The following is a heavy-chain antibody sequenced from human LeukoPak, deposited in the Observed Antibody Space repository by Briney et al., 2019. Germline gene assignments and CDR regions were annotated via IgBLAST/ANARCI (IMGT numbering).Heavy chain of an antibody. CDR1: GGSISSYY. CDR3: ARAAYSSGWYALSDYYGMDV. V-gene: IGHV4-59*01. J-gene: IGHJ6*02. Sequence: SETLSITCTVSGGSISSYYLSWIRQPPGKGLEWIGYIYYSGSTNYNPSLKSRVTISVDTSKNQFSLKLSSVTAADTAVYYCARAAYSSGWYALSDYYGMDVWGQGATVTVSS. CDR2: IYYSGST. D-gene: IGHD6-19*01.